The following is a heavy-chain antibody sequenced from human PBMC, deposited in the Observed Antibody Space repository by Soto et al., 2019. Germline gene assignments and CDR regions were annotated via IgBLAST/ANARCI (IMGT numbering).Heavy chain of an antibody. CDR1: GGSFSGYD. CDR3: ARDKITGSFDY. V-gene: IGHV4-34*01. J-gene: IGHJ4*02. CDR2: INHSGSS. Sequence: PSETLSLTCAVYGGSFSGYDWTWIRQPPGTGLEWIGEINHSGSSNYNPSLKSRVTISVDTSKNQFSLKLTSVTAADTAVYYCARDKITGSFDYWGKGTLVTVDS. D-gene: IGHD2-8*02.